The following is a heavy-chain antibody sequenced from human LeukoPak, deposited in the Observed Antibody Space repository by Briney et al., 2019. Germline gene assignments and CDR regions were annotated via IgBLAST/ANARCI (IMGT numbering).Heavy chain of an antibody. V-gene: IGHV3-53*01. D-gene: IGHD3-16*02. CDR1: GGSFSGYY. J-gene: IGHJ4*02. CDR2: IYSGGST. CDR3: AKGGVDYVWGSYREYYFDY. Sequence: ETLSLTCAVYGGSFSGYYWSWVRQAPGKGLEWVSVIYSGGSTYYADSVKGRFTISRDNSKNTLYLQMNSLRAEDTAVYYCAKGGVDYVWGSYREYYFDYWGQGTLVTVSS.